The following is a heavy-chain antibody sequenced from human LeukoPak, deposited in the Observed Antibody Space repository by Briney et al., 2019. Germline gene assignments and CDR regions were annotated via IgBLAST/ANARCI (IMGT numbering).Heavy chain of an antibody. Sequence: PSETLSLTCAVYGGSFSGYYWSWIRQPPGKGLEWIGEINHSGSTNYNPSLKSRVTISVDTSKNQFSLKLSSVTAADTAVYYCARGLGYFDYWGQGTLVTVS. CDR2: INHSGST. D-gene: IGHD3-16*01. J-gene: IGHJ4*02. CDR3: ARGLGYFDY. V-gene: IGHV4-34*01. CDR1: GGSFSGYY.